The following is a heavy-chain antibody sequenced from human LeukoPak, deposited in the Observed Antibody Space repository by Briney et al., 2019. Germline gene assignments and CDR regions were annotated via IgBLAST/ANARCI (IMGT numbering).Heavy chain of an antibody. CDR3: ARASNGVYGVQYNWFDP. CDR2: ISNSDNKP. V-gene: IGHV3-23*01. J-gene: IGHJ5*02. Sequence: QPGGSLRLSCAASGFTFSSYAMSWVRQAPGKGLEWVSTISNSDNKPYYADSVKGRFTISRDNSKNTLHLQMNSLTAEDTAMYYCARASNGVYGVQYNWFDPWGQGTLVTVSS. D-gene: IGHD5/OR15-5a*01. CDR1: GFTFSSYA.